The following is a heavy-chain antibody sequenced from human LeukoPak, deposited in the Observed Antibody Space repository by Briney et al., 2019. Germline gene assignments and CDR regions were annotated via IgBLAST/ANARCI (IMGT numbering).Heavy chain of an antibody. CDR1: GFTFCRYG. D-gene: IGHD2-21*02. CDR2: ICTDGCNN. CDR3: ARDPAYCGGDCYSGPDC. J-gene: IGHJ4*02. V-gene: IGHV3-33*01. Sequence: SLRPSCAASGFTFCRYGTQRVRQAPGKGLERMAVICTDGCNNYYTDSVEGGFTISSDNSYNTLYLQINSLRAEATAVYYCARDPAYCGGDCYSGPDCWGQGTLVSVSS.